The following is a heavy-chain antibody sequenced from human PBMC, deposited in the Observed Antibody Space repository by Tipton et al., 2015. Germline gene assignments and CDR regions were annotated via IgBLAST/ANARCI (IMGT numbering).Heavy chain of an antibody. V-gene: IGHV4-39*01. CDR1: GDSISTVSYH. J-gene: IGHJ4*02. D-gene: IGHD3-10*01. Sequence: LRLSCTVSGDSISTVSYHWTWIRQPPGKGLEFLGSIYRLGGSLYNPPLQSRLSISIDTSKNQFSLKMHSVTAADTAVYYCAAGTPFDYWGQGTLVTVSS. CDR2: IYRLGGS. CDR3: AAGTPFDY.